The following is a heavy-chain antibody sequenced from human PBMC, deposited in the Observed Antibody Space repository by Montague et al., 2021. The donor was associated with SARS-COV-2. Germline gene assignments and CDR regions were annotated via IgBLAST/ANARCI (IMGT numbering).Heavy chain of an antibody. V-gene: IGHV4-39*07. J-gene: IGHJ4*02. D-gene: IGHD5-12*01. Sequence: SETLSLTCTVSGGSISSSSYYWGWIRQPPGKGLEWIGSIYYSGSTYYNPSLKSRVTISVDTSKNQFSLKLSSVTAADTAVYYCARDLWVWLSVEGGFDFWGQGTRVTVSA. CDR2: IYYSGST. CDR1: GGSISSSSYY. CDR3: ARDLWVWLSVEGGFDF.